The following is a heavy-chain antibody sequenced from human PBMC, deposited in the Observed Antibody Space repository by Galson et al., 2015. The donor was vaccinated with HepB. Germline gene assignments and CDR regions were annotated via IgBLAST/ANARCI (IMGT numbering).Heavy chain of an antibody. CDR3: ARGQAYDSSSWYFLLVSSPLHYFDY. CDR2: ISAYNGNT. V-gene: IGHV1-18*01. D-gene: IGHD6-13*01. Sequence: QSGAEVKKPGESLKISCKASGYTFTSYGISWVRQAPGQGLEWMGWISAYNGNTNYAQKLQGRVTMTTDTSTSTAYMELRSLRSDDTAVYYCARGQAYDSSSWYFLLVSSPLHYFDYWGQGTLVTVSS. J-gene: IGHJ4*02. CDR1: GYTFTSYG.